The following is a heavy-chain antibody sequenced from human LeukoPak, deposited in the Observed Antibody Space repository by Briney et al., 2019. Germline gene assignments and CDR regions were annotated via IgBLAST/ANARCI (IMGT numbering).Heavy chain of an antibody. CDR1: GFTFSSYW. J-gene: IGHJ4*02. V-gene: IGHV3-7*01. Sequence: GGSLRLSCAASGFTFSSYWMSWVRQAPGKGLEWVANIKQDGSEKYYVDSVKGRFTISRDNAKNSLYLQMNSLRAEDTAVYYCAIYSGSYYSGYWGQGTLVTVSS. CDR3: AIYSGSYYSGY. CDR2: IKQDGSEK. D-gene: IGHD1-26*01.